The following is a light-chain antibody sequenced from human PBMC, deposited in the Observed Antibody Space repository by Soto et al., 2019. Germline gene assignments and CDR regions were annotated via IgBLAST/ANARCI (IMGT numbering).Light chain of an antibody. CDR3: SSYKSSSTYV. CDR2: EVS. Sequence: QSVLTQPASVSGSPGQSLTVSCTGTSSDVGGYNYVSWYQQRPGKAPKLMIYEVSNRPSGVSDRFSGSKSGNTASLTISGLQAEDEAAYYCSSYKSSSTYVFGTGTKVTVL. J-gene: IGLJ1*01. V-gene: IGLV2-14*01. CDR1: SSDVGGYNY.